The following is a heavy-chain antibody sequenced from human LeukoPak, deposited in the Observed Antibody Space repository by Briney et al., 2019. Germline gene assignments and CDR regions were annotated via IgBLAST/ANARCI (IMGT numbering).Heavy chain of an antibody. Sequence: PGGSLRLSCAASGFTFSIFGMHWVRQAPGKGLEGVAVISYDGSHKYYEDSVKGRFTISRDNSKNTLYLQINSLRAEDTAVYCGAKKFPRALASRRDYWGQRTLVTVSS. J-gene: IGHJ4*02. CDR2: ISYDGSHK. CDR3: AKKFPRALASRRDY. D-gene: IGHD6-6*01. CDR1: GFTFSIFG. V-gene: IGHV3-30*18.